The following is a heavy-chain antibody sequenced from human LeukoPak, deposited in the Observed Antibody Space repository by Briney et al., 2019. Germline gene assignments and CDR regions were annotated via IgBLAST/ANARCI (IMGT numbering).Heavy chain of an antibody. CDR2: IYYSGST. V-gene: IGHV4-59*01. CDR3: ARGNGYNAY. CDR1: GGSMSGYY. D-gene: IGHD5-24*01. Sequence: SETLSLTCTVSGGSMSGYYWSWIRQPPGKGLEWVGYIYYSGSTNYNPSLKSRVTISVDTSKNQFSLRLSSVTAADTAVYYCARGNGYNAYWGQGTLVTVSS. J-gene: IGHJ4*02.